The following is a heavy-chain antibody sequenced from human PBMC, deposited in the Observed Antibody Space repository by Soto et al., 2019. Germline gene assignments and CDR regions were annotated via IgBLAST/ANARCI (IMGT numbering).Heavy chain of an antibody. D-gene: IGHD3-3*01. CDR1: GGSISSGGYY. CDR2: IYYSGST. J-gene: IGHJ6*03. Sequence: QVQLQESGPGLVKPSQTLSLTCTVSGGSISSGGYYWSWIRQHPGKGLEWMGYIYYSGSTYYNPSLKSRVTISVDTSKNQFSLKLSSVTAADTAVYYCARGGLLSLFGDYYYMDVWGKGTTVTVSS. CDR3: ARGGLLSLFGDYYYMDV. V-gene: IGHV4-31*03.